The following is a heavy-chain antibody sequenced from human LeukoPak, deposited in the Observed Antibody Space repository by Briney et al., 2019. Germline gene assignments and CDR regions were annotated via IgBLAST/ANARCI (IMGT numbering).Heavy chain of an antibody. CDR3: ARDTRTTSSWYFDL. CDR2: IYYSGST. CDR1: GGSISSDGYY. Sequence: SETLSLTCTVSGGSISSDGYYWSWIRQHPGKGREWIGYIYYSGSTYYNPSLRSRVTMSIDTSKNRFSLKLSSVTAADTAVYYCARDTRTTSSWYFDLWGRGTLVTVSS. D-gene: IGHD2/OR15-2a*01. J-gene: IGHJ2*01. V-gene: IGHV4-31*03.